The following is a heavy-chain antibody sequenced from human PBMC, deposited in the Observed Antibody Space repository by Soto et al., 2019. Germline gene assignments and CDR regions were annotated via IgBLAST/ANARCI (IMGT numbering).Heavy chain of an antibody. CDR1: GGSISSYY. CDR3: ARSDPLRYFDWLLYHAL. V-gene: IGHV4-59*01. D-gene: IGHD3-9*01. CDR2: IYYSGST. J-gene: IGHJ1*01. Sequence: PSETLSLTCTVSGGSISSYYWSWIRQPPGKGLEWIGYIYYSGSTNYNPSLKSRVTISVDTSKNQFSLKLSSVTAADTAVYYCARSDPLRYFDWLLYHALWGQGTLVTVSS.